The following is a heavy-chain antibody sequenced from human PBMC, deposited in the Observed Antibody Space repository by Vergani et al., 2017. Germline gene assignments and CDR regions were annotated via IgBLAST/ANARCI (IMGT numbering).Heavy chain of an antibody. Sequence: EVQLLESGGGLVQPGGSLRLSCAASGFTFSSYAMSWVRQAPGKGLEWVSVISGSGGSTYYADSVKGRFTISRDNSKNTLYLQMNSLRAEGTAVYYCVKDTVVVTAAIPEDSFDIWGQGTMVTVSS. CDR3: VKDTVVVTAAIPEDSFDI. V-gene: IGHV3-23*01. D-gene: IGHD2-2*01. CDR2: ISGSGGST. J-gene: IGHJ3*02. CDR1: GFTFSSYA.